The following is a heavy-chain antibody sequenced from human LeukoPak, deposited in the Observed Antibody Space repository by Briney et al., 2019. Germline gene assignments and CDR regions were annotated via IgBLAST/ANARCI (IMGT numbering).Heavy chain of an antibody. CDR3: ARGRKYTYGYTVTELGSGYFDY. CDR1: GGSIRSTSYY. V-gene: IGHV4-39*07. J-gene: IGHJ4*02. D-gene: IGHD5-18*01. CDR2: IYYSGRT. Sequence: PLETLSLTCAVSGGSIRSTSYYWGWIRQPPGKGLEWIGSIYYSGRTNYNPSLKSRVTISVDSSKNQFSLKLSSVTAADTAMYYCARGRKYTYGYTVTELGSGYFDYWGQGTLVTVSS.